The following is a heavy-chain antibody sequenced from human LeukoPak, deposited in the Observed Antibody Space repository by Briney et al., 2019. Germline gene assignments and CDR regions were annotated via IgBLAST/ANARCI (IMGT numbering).Heavy chain of an antibody. J-gene: IGHJ4*02. CDR1: GDFIDNSDNS. D-gene: IGHD3-10*01. V-gene: IGHV4-30-4*01. CDR2: TYFSGST. CDR3: ARGSSGSLRYVSWDS. Sequence: SEALSLTCTVFGDFIDNSDNSWSWIRQPPGKGLEWIGCTYFSGSTYQKSSLKSRLTMSVDTSKNQFSLKLTSMTDADSAVYYCARGSSGSLRYVSWDSWGQGTLVTVSS.